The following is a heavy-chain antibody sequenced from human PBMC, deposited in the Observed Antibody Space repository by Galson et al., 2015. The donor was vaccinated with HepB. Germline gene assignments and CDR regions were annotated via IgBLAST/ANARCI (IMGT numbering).Heavy chain of an antibody. V-gene: IGHV3-43D*04. CDR2: ISWDGGST. Sequence: SLRLSCAASGFTFDDYAMHWVRQAPGKGLEWVSLISWDGGSTYYADSVKGRFTISRDNSKNSLYLQMNSLRAEDTALYYCAKDDAEAGTKEYYFDYWGQGTLVTVSS. CDR3: AKDDAEAGTKEYYFDY. J-gene: IGHJ4*02. D-gene: IGHD6-13*01. CDR1: GFTFDDYA.